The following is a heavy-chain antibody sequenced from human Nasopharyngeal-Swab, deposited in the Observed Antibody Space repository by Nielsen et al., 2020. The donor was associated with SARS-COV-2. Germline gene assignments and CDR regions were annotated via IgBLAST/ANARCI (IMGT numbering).Heavy chain of an antibody. D-gene: IGHD2-21*02. CDR1: GGSFSGYY. V-gene: IGHV4-34*01. CDR3: ARAGDLTAYYSYYMDV. CDR2: VNHSGST. Sequence: GSLRLSCAVSGGSFSGYYWSWIRQPPGKGLEWIGEVNHSGSTHYNPSLKSRVTISVDTSNNQFSLKLSSVTAADTALYYCARAGDLTAYYSYYMDVWGNGTTVTVSS. J-gene: IGHJ6*03.